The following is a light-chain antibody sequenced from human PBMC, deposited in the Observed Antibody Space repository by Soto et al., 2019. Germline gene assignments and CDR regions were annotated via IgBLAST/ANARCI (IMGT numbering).Light chain of an antibody. CDR2: DAS. J-gene: IGKJ5*01. CDR1: QSVSSY. CDR3: KQRSNWIT. Sequence: EIVLTQSPATLSLSPGERATLSCRASQSVSSYLAWYQQKPGQAPRLLIYDASNRANGIPARLSSSGSGTDFTLSISSIETEDFAVYYCKQRSNWITFGQGTRLEI. V-gene: IGKV3-11*01.